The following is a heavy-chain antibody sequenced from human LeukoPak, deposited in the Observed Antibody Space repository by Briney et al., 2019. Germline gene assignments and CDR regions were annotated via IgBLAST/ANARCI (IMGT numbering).Heavy chain of an antibody. CDR3: AKDAPYDYQLVDY. CDR2: ISGSDGST. Sequence: GGSLRLSCAASGFTFSSYAMSWVRQAPGKGLEWVSAISGSDGSTYYADSVKGRFTISRDNSKNTLRLQMNSLRAEDTALYFCAKDAPYDYQLVDYWGQGTLVTVSS. CDR1: GFTFSSYA. D-gene: IGHD4-11*01. J-gene: IGHJ4*02. V-gene: IGHV3-23*01.